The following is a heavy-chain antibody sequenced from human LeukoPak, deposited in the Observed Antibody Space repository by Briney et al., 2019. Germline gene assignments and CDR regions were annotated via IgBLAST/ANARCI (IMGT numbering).Heavy chain of an antibody. V-gene: IGHV4-34*01. CDR3: ARGRDIVVVVAAPWCYFDY. J-gene: IGHJ4*02. D-gene: IGHD2-15*01. CDR2: INHSGST. Sequence: TSETLSLTCAVYGGSFSGYYWSWIRQPPGKGLEWIGEINHSGSTNYNPSLKSRVTISVDTSKNQFSLKLSSVTAADTAVYYCARGRDIVVVVAAPWCYFDYWGQGTLVTVSS. CDR1: GGSFSGYY.